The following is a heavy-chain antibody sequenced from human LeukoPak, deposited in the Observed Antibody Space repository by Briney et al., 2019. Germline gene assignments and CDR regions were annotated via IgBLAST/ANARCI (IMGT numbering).Heavy chain of an antibody. J-gene: IGHJ6*03. CDR2: IIPIFGTA. D-gene: IGHD2-2*01. Sequence: SVKVSCKASGYTFTSYYMHWVRQAPGQGLEWMGGIIPIFGTANYAQKFQGRVTITADESTSTAYMELSSLRSEDTAVYYCARNIVVVPAAMGGYYYYYYMDVWGKGTTVTISS. CDR3: ARNIVVVPAAMGGYYYYYYMDV. CDR1: GYTFTSYY. V-gene: IGHV1-69*13.